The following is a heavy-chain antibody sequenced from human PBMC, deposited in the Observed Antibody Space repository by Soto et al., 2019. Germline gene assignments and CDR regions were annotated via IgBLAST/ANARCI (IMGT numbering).Heavy chain of an antibody. CDR1: GFTFSSYS. CDR3: VTSSGSHLPFHY. Sequence: PGGSLRLSCAASGFTFSSYSMNWVRQAPGKGLEWVSYISSSSSTIYYADSVKGRFTISRDNAKNSLYLQMNSPRAEDTAVYYCVTSSGSHLPFHYWGQGTLVTVSS. J-gene: IGHJ4*02. D-gene: IGHD1-26*01. CDR2: ISSSSSTI. V-gene: IGHV3-48*01.